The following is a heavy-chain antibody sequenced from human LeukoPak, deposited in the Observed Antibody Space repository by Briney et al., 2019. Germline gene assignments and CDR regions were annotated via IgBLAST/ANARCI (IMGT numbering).Heavy chain of an antibody. CDR2: IRSKAYGGTT. CDR1: GFTFGDYA. J-gene: IGHJ4*02. CDR3: TRDIIAVATLDC. Sequence: GRSLRLSCTASGFTFGDYAMSWVRQAPGKGLEWVGFIRSKAYGGTTEYAASVKGRFTISRDDSKSIAYLQMNSLKTEDTAVYYCTRDIIAVATLDCWGQGTLVTVSS. V-gene: IGHV3-49*04. D-gene: IGHD6-19*01.